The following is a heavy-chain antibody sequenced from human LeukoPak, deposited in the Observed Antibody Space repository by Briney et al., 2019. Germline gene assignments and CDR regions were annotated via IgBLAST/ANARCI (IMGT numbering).Heavy chain of an antibody. D-gene: IGHD3-9*01. V-gene: IGHV4-59*01. CDR3: ARSSVLRYFDWAFYYYYMDV. J-gene: IGHJ6*03. CDR1: VVSLSSYY. CDR2: IYYSGST. Sequence: SETLSPTCTVSVVSLSSYYWSWIRQPPGKGLEWIGYIYYSGSTNYKPSLKSRVTISVDTSKNQFSLKLSSVTAADTAVYYCARSSVLRYFDWAFYYYYMDVWGKGTTVTVSS.